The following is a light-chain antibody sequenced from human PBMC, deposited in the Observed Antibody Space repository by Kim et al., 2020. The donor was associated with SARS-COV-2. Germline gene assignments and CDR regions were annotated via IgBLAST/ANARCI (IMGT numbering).Light chain of an antibody. J-gene: IGLJ1*01. CDR3: CSYTTSSTYV. CDR2: EVT. CDR1: SSDVGTYNR. V-gene: IGLV2-18*02. Sequence: GQSVTISCTGTSSDVGTYNRVSWYQQSPGTAPKLIIYEVTNRPSGAPDRFSGSKSGNTASLIISGLQAEDEADYYCCSYTTSSTYVFGTGTKVTVL.